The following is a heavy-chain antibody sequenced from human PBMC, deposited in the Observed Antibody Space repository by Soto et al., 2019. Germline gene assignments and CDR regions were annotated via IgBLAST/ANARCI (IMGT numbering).Heavy chain of an antibody. CDR2: IYPGDSDT. Sequence: VESLKISCKGAGDIFTSYWICCLLQMPGKGLEWMGIIYPGDSDTRYSPSFQGQVTISADKSISTTYLQWSSLKASDTAMYYCARRSSGSYSGWFDPWGQGTLVTVSS. D-gene: IGHD1-26*01. J-gene: IGHJ5*02. CDR3: ARRSSGSYSGWFDP. CDR1: GDIFTSYW. V-gene: IGHV5-51*01.